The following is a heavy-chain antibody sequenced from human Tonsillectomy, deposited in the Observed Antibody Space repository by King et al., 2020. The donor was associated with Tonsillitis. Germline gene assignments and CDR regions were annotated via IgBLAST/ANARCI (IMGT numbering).Heavy chain of an antibody. CDR1: GFTFGDYA. Sequence: VQLVESGGGLVQPGRSLRLSCTGSGFTFGDYALNWVRQAPGKGLEWVGFIRSRAYGGTTENAASVKGRFTISRDDSKSIAYLQMNSLKTEDTAVYYCTRERVGLVVGVPTTGMDVWGKGTTVTVSS. V-gene: IGHV3-49*04. CDR3: TRERVGLVVGVPTTGMDV. D-gene: IGHD2-15*01. J-gene: IGHJ6*03. CDR2: IRSRAYGGTT.